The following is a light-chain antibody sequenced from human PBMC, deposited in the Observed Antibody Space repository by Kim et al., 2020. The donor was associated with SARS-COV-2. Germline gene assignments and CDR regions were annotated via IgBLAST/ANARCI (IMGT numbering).Light chain of an antibody. V-gene: IGKV3-11*01. Sequence: VSPGERATLSCKTSQRIHTYLAWYQQRPGQPPRLLIQDASNRASDVPPRFSGGGSGTEFTLTISGLEAEDVAVYYCQQRTFWPLTFGGGTKVDIK. CDR2: DAS. J-gene: IGKJ4*01. CDR1: QRIHTY. CDR3: QQRTFWPLT.